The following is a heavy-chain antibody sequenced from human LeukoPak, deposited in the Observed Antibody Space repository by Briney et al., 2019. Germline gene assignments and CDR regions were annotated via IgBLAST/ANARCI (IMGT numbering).Heavy chain of an antibody. Sequence: GASVNVSCKASGYTFTGYYMHWVRQAPGQGLEWMGWINPNSGGTNYAQKFQGWVTMTRDTSISTAYMELSRLRSDDTAVYYCARSLIVVVLAARGSSSSYYYGMDVWGQGTTVTVSS. D-gene: IGHD2-2*01. V-gene: IGHV1-2*04. CDR2: INPNSGGT. CDR3: ARSLIVVVLAARGSSSSYYYGMDV. CDR1: GYTFTGYY. J-gene: IGHJ6*02.